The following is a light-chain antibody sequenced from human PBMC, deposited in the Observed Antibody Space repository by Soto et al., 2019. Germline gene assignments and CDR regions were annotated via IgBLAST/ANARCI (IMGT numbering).Light chain of an antibody. Sequence: QSALTQPASVSGSLGQSITISCTGTSIDVGGYNYVSWYQQHPGKVPKLMIYEVNNRPSGVSNRFSGSKSANTASLTISGLQADDEADYYCSSFTSTSTQVFGGGTKVTVL. CDR3: SSFTSTSTQV. CDR1: SIDVGGYNY. V-gene: IGLV2-14*01. J-gene: IGLJ3*02. CDR2: EVN.